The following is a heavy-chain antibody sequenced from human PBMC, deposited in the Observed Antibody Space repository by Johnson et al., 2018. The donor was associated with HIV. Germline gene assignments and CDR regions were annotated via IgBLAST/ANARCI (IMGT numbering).Heavy chain of an antibody. J-gene: IGHJ3*02. CDR2: IGTAGDT. Sequence: VQLVESGGGLVKPGGSLRLSCAASGFTFSSYDMHWVRQATGKGLEWVSAIGTAGDTYYPGSVKGRFTIYRENAKNSLYLQMNSLRAGDTAVYYCAREGFVVLPAAMRLFAFDIWGQGTMVTVSS. CDR1: GFTFSSYD. V-gene: IGHV3-13*01. D-gene: IGHD2-2*01. CDR3: AREGFVVLPAAMRLFAFDI.